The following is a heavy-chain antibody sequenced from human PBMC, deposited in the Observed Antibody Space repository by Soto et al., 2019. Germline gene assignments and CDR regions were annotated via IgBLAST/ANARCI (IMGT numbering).Heavy chain of an antibody. J-gene: IGHJ6*03. D-gene: IGHD3-10*01. V-gene: IGHV1-8*01. CDR3: ARGDLWFGESSSYYMDV. Sequence: GASVKVSCKASGYTFTSYDINWVRQATGQGLEWMGWMNPNSGNTGYAQKFQGRVTMTRNTSISTAYMELSSLRSEDTAVYYCARGDLWFGESSSYYMDVWGKGTTVTVSS. CDR1: GYTFTSYD. CDR2: MNPNSGNT.